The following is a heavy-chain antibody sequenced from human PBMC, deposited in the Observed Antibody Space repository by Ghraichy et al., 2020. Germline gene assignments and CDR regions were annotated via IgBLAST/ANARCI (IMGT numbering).Heavy chain of an antibody. V-gene: IGHV3-30-3*01. CDR3: ARVNGYCGSTSCFGNVYYGMAV. CDR1: GFIFRAYA. J-gene: IGHJ6*02. Sequence: GGSLRLSCAASGFIFRAYAIYWVRQAPGKGLEWVAVTSFDGGNNYYADSVKGRFTISRDNSKNTVWLQMNRLKPEATAVLYCARVNGYCGSTSCFGNVYYGMAVGGPGSTVTVS. CDR2: TSFDGGNN. D-gene: IGHD2-2*01.